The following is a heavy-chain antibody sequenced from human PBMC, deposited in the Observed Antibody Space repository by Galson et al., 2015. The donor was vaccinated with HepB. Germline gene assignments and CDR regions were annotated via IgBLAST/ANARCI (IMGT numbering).Heavy chain of an antibody. CDR3: ARTSAVADVFDI. CDR1: GFTFSNCA. D-gene: IGHD6-19*01. V-gene: IGHV3-23*01. Sequence: SLRLSCAVSGFTFSNCAMNWVRQAPGKGLEWVSGISGSGGSTYYADSVKGRFTISRDNSNNTLYLHMSSLRAEDTAVYYCARTSAVADVFDIWGQGTMVTVSS. CDR2: ISGSGGST. J-gene: IGHJ3*02.